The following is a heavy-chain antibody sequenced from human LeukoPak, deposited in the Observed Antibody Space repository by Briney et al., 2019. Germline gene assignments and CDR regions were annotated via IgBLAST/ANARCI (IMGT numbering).Heavy chain of an antibody. D-gene: IGHD1-26*01. CDR3: AKGCSGNYYAVWD. J-gene: IGHJ4*02. CDR1: GFTFDDYA. V-gene: IGHV3-9*01. CDR2: ISWNTGTI. Sequence: GRSLRLSCAASGFTFDDYAMHWVRQAPGKGLEWVSGISWNTGTIGYADSVKGRFTISRGNAKNSLYLQMNSLRPEDTALYYCAKGCSGNYYAVWDWGQGTLVTVSS.